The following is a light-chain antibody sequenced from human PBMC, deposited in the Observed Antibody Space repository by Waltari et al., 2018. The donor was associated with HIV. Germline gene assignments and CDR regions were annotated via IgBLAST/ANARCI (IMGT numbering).Light chain of an antibody. Sequence: QSVLTQPPSVSGAPGQRVTISCHGSSPNIGAGYAVHWYQQLPGTAPKLLIYGNTNRPSGVSDRFSGSKSGTSASLAITGLQAEDEADYYCQSYDSRQSGFWVFGGGTTLTVL. CDR1: SPNIGAGYA. CDR2: GNT. V-gene: IGLV1-40*01. J-gene: IGLJ3*02. CDR3: QSYDSRQSGFWV.